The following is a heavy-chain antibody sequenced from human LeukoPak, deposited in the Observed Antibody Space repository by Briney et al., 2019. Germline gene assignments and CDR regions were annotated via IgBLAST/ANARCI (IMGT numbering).Heavy chain of an antibody. CDR3: ALIVVVPAANDY. V-gene: IGHV1-2*02. CDR1: GYTFTGYY. D-gene: IGHD2-2*01. Sequence: ASVKVSCKASGYTFTGYYMHWVRQAPGQGLEWMGWINPNSGGTNYAQKFQGRVTMTRDTSISTAYMELSRLRSDDTAVHYCALIVVVPAANDYWGQGTLVTVSS. CDR2: INPNSGGT. J-gene: IGHJ4*02.